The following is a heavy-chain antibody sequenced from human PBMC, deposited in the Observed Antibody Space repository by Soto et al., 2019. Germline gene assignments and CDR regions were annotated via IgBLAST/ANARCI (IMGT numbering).Heavy chain of an antibody. CDR2: ISYDGSNK. V-gene: IGHV3-30-3*01. J-gene: IGHJ6*02. CDR1: GFTFSSYA. D-gene: IGHD3-3*01. Sequence: GGSLRLSCAASGFTFSSYAMHWVRQAPGKGLEWVAVISYDGSNKYYADSVKGRFTISRDNSKNTLYLQMNSLRAEDTAVYYCAGGYDFWSGYYYPYGMDVWGQGTTVTVSS. CDR3: AGGYDFWSGYYYPYGMDV.